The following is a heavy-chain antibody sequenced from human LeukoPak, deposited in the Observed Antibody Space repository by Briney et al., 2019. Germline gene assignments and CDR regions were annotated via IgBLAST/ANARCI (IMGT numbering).Heavy chain of an antibody. CDR1: GSTFTNYA. V-gene: IGHV3-23*01. Sequence: GGSLRLSCAAPGSTFTNYAVSWVRQAPGKGLEWVSAGGSHGGTYYKDSVKGRFTISKDNSENTLSLQMDNLIVEDTAIYYCASRSWTGAGYYAFDIWGHGTMVTVSS. J-gene: IGHJ3*02. D-gene: IGHD3/OR15-3a*01. CDR3: ASRSWTGAGYYAFDI. CDR2: GGSHGGT.